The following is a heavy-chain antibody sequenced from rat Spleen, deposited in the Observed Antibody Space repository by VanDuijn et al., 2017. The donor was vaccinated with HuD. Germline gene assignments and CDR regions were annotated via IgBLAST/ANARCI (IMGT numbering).Heavy chain of an antibody. CDR1: GFTFSNYD. CDR2: ISTSGGST. Sequence: EVQLVESGGGLVQPGRSLKLSCAASGFTFSNYDMAWVRQAPTKGLEWVASISTSGGSTYYRDSVKGRFTISRDNAKSTLSLQMDSLRSEDTATYYCTRGGSYFDYWGQGVMVTVSS. D-gene: IGHD1-4*01. CDR3: TRGGSYFDY. V-gene: IGHV5-27*01. J-gene: IGHJ2*01.